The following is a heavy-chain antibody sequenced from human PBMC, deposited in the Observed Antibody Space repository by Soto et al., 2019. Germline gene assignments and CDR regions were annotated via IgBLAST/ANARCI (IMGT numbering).Heavy chain of an antibody. Sequence: QVQLEQSGTEVKEPGASVKVSCKASGYSFTSYNINWVRQTTGQGLECMGWVNPSNGDAGLAQRFQGRVTMSSDTSITTAFVEVSSLAPEDAAIYFCARAPRPAAIAVLDHWGQGTLVSVSS. J-gene: IGHJ4*02. D-gene: IGHD2-2*01. V-gene: IGHV1-8*01. CDR3: ARAPRPAAIAVLDH. CDR1: GYSFTSYN. CDR2: VNPSNGDA.